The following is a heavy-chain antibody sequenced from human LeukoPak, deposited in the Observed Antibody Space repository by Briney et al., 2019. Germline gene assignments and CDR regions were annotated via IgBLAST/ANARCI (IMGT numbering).Heavy chain of an antibody. CDR3: AKDLGEFRSGWSTTHY. D-gene: IGHD6-19*01. CDR2: ISYDGSNK. Sequence: PGGSLRLSCAASGFTFSSYGMHWVRQAPGKGLEWVAVISYDGSNKYYADSVKGRFTISRDNSKNTLYLQMNSLRAEDTAVYYCAKDLGEFRSGWSTTHYWGQGTLVTVSS. CDR1: GFTFSSYG. V-gene: IGHV3-30*18. J-gene: IGHJ4*02.